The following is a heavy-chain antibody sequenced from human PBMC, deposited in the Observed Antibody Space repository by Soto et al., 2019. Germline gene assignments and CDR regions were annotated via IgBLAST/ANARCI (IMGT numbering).Heavy chain of an antibody. D-gene: IGHD1-26*01. J-gene: IGHJ4*02. CDR2: FDPEDGET. CDR1: GYTLTELS. V-gene: IGHV1-24*01. CDR3: ATLGWWELPPPFDY. Sequence: ASVKVSCKVSGYTLTELSMHWVRQAPGKGLEWMGGFDPEDGETIYAQKFQGRVTMTEDTSTDTAYMELSSLRSEDTAVYYCATLGWWELPPPFDYWGQGTLVTVSS.